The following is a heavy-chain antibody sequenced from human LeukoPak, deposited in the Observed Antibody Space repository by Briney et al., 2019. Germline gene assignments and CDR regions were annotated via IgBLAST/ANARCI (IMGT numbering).Heavy chain of an antibody. CDR1: GGTFTSYY. Sequence: ASVKVSCKASGGTFTSYYMHWVRQAPGQGLEWMGIINPSGGSTSYAQKFQGRVTMTRDTSTSTVYMELSSLRSEDTAVYYCARVPRSYYYDSSGYRDAFDIWGQGTMVTVSS. CDR3: ARVPRSYYYDSSGYRDAFDI. CDR2: INPSGGST. V-gene: IGHV1-46*01. D-gene: IGHD3-22*01. J-gene: IGHJ3*02.